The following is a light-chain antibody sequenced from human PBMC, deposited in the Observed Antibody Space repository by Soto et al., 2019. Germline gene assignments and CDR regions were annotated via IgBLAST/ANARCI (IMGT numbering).Light chain of an antibody. CDR2: GSS. CDR3: QHNNNRRT. J-gene: IGKJ1*01. Sequence: IWLTRSPPTRSVSSGGGDTLSSRAFQSVSSSYEAWYQQRPGQAPRLLYYGSSTRATGIPARCSGGWAATFIMNTSSVQDAEDGVYYCRQHNNNRRTFGQGTKVDIK. CDR1: QSVSSS. V-gene: IGKV3-15*01.